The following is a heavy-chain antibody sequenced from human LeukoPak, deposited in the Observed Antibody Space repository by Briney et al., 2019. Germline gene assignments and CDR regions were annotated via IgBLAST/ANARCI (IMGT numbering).Heavy chain of an antibody. Sequence: SETLSLTCTVSGDSISSYYWSWIRQPAGKGLEWIGRIYTSGSTNYNPSLKSRVSMSVDTSKNQFSLKLSSVTAADTAVYYCAGEYSSGWLDYWGQGTLVTVSS. D-gene: IGHD6-19*01. CDR3: AGEYSSGWLDY. CDR2: IYTSGST. CDR1: GDSISSYY. J-gene: IGHJ4*02. V-gene: IGHV4-4*07.